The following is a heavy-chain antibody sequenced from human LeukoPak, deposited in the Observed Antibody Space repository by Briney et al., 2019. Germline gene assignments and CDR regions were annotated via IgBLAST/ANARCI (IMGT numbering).Heavy chain of an antibody. CDR1: GFTFSSYG. J-gene: IGHJ3*02. V-gene: IGHV3-30*18. CDR2: ISYDGSNK. Sequence: GGSLRRSCAASGFTFSSYGMHWVRQAPGKGLEWVAVISYDGSNKYYADSVKGRFTISRDNSKNTLYLQMNSLRAEDTAVYYCAKDRRRGYSSSWSPDDAFDIWGQGTMVTVSS. D-gene: IGHD6-13*01. CDR3: AKDRRRGYSSSWSPDDAFDI.